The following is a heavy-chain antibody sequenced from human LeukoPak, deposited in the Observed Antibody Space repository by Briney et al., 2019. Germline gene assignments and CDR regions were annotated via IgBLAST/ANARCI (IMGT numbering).Heavy chain of an antibody. V-gene: IGHV4-59*01. D-gene: IGHD3-22*01. CDR3: ARVTGYMIEDFFDY. CDR1: GGSISSYY. J-gene: IGHJ4*02. Sequence: SETLSLTCTVSGGSISSYYWSWIRQPAGKGLEWNGYIYYSGSTNYNPSLKSRVTISVDTSNNQLSLRLSSVTAADTAVYYCARVTGYMIEDFFDYWGQGTLVTVSS. CDR2: IYYSGST.